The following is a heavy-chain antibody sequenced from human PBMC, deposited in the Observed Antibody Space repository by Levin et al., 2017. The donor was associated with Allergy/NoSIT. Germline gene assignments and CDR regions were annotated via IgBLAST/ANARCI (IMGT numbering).Heavy chain of an antibody. J-gene: IGHJ3*02. CDR1: GFTFSAFG. V-gene: IGHV3-33*06. CDR3: AKFARPAGVYDSSDAYDI. CDR2: ISFDGSHI. D-gene: IGHD3-22*01. Sequence: GGSLRLSCAASGFTFSAFGFHWVRQAPGKGLEWVTMISFDGSHIHYADSLKGRFTISRDNSKNTLYLQMNSLRAEDTAVYYCAKFARPAGVYDSSDAYDIWGQGTMVTVSS.